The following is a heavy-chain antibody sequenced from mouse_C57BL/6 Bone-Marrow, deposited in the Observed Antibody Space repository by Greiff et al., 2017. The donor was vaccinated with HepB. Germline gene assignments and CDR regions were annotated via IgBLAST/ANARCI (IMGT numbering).Heavy chain of an antibody. CDR1: GYTFTSYG. J-gene: IGHJ2*01. Sequence: VQPQQSGAELARPGASVKLSCKASGYTFTSYGISWVKQRTGQGLEWIGEIYPRSGNTYYNEKFKGKATLTADKSSSTAYMELRSLTSEDSAVYFCARSDYYGFYFDYWGQGTTLTVSS. V-gene: IGHV1-81*01. D-gene: IGHD1-1*01. CDR2: IYPRSGNT. CDR3: ARSDYYGFYFDY.